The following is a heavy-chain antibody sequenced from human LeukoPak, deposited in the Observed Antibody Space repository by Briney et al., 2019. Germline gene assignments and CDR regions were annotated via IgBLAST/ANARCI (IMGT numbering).Heavy chain of an antibody. J-gene: IGHJ4*02. CDR3: AKAVNSAYRDFDF. CDR2: ISGGGGNT. V-gene: IGHV3-23*01. CDR1: GFTFSSYA. Sequence: GGSLRLSCAASGFTFSSYAMSWVRQAPGKGLEWVSVISGGGGNTYYADSVKGRFTISRDNSKNTLYLQMNSLRAEDTAVYYCAKAVNSAYRDFDFWGQGTLVTVSS. D-gene: IGHD3-22*01.